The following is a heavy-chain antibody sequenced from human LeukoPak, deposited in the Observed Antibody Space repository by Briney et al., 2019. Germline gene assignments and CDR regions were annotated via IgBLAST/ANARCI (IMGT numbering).Heavy chain of an antibody. Sequence: SVKVSCKASGGTVSSYAISWVRQAPGQGLEWMGRIIPIFGTANYAQKFQGRVTITTDESTSTAYMELSSLRSEDTAVYYCARDQVDPASPPDFDYWGQGTLVTVSS. D-gene: IGHD2-15*01. CDR1: GGTVSSYA. CDR3: ARDQVDPASPPDFDY. V-gene: IGHV1-69*05. CDR2: IIPIFGTA. J-gene: IGHJ4*02.